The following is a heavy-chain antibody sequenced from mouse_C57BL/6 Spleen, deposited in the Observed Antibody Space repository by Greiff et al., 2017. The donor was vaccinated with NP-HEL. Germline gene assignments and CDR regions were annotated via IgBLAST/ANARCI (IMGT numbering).Heavy chain of an antibody. V-gene: IGHV1-82*01. CDR3: ARWGLRYARDY. CDR1: GYAFSSSW. D-gene: IGHD2-13*01. Sequence: QVQLQQSGPELVKPGASVKISCKASGYAFSSSWMNWVKQRPGKGLEWIGRIYPGDGDTNYNGKFKGKATLTADKSSSTAYMQLSSLTSEDSAVYFCARWGLRYARDYWGQGTSVTVSS. CDR2: IYPGDGDT. J-gene: IGHJ4*01.